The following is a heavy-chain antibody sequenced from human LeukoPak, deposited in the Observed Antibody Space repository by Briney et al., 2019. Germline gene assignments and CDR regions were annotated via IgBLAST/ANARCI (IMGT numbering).Heavy chain of an antibody. CDR2: ISYDGSNK. J-gene: IGHJ2*01. V-gene: IGHV3-30*18. D-gene: IGHD3-22*01. CDR3: AKPSLYYYDTSGYYRYWYFDL. CDR1: GFTFSSYG. Sequence: PGGSLRLSCAASGFTFSSYGMHWVRQAPGKGLELVAVISYDGSNKYYVYSVKGRFTIYRDNSKNPLYLQMNSLRAEETAVYYCAKPSLYYYDTSGYYRYWYFDLWGRGTLVTVSS.